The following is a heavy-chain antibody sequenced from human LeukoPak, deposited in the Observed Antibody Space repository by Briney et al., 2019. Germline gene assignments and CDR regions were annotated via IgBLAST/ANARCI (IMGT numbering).Heavy chain of an antibody. Sequence: ASVKVSCKASGYTFTSYGISWVRQAPGQGLEWMGWISAYNGNTNYAQKLQGRVTMTTDTSTSTAYMELRSLRSEDTAVYYCARDAEGSVSSEIFDYWGQGTLVTVSS. V-gene: IGHV1-18*01. CDR2: ISAYNGNT. D-gene: IGHD2-8*01. CDR3: ARDAEGSVSSEIFDY. J-gene: IGHJ4*02. CDR1: GYTFTSYG.